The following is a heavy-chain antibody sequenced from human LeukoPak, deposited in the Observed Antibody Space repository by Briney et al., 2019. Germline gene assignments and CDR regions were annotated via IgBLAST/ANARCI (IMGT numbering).Heavy chain of an antibody. Sequence: SETLSLTCTVSGGSISSYYWSWIRQPPGKGLEWIGYIYYSGSTNYNPSLKSRVTISVDTSKNQFSLKLSSVTAADTAVYYCARVGRMATTTPEEDWFDPWGQGTLVTVSS. J-gene: IGHJ5*02. V-gene: IGHV4-59*01. CDR3: ARVGRMATTTPEEDWFDP. D-gene: IGHD5-24*01. CDR2: IYYSGST. CDR1: GGSISSYY.